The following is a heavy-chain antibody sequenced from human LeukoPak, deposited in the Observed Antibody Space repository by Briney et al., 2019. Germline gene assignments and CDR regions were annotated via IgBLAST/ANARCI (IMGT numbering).Heavy chain of an antibody. CDR1: VFTFSSYA. D-gene: IGHD3-10*01. V-gene: IGHV3-23*01. CDR3: AKDRYYYGSGTVY. CDR2: ISGSGGST. J-gene: IGHJ4*02. Sequence: GGSLRLSCARSVFTFSSYAMSWVRQAPGKGLEWVSAISGSGGSTYYADSVKGRFTISRDNSKNTLYLQMNSLRAEDTAVYYCAKDRYYYGSGTVYWGQGTLVTVSS.